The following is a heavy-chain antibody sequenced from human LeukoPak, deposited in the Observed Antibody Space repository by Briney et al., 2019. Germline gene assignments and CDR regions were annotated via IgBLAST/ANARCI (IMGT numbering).Heavy chain of an antibody. J-gene: IGHJ3*02. Sequence: ASVKVSCKASGYTFTSYDINWVRQATGQGLEWMGWMNPNSGNTGYAQKFQGRVTITRNTPISTAYMELSSLRSEDTAVYYCAGFMRGSDAFDIWGQGTMVTVSS. CDR1: GYTFTSYD. CDR2: MNPNSGNT. CDR3: AGFMRGSDAFDI. D-gene: IGHD1-26*01. V-gene: IGHV1-8*03.